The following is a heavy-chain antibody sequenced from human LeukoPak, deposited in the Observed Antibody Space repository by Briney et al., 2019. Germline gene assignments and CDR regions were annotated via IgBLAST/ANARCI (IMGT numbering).Heavy chain of an antibody. Sequence: SETLSLTCTASGGSISSSSYYWGWIRQPPGKGLEWIGSIYYSGSTYYNPSLKSRVTISVDTSKNQFSLKLSSVTAADTAVYYCARDRWGTIFGVVNYYYYYMDVWGKGTTVTVSS. CDR2: IYYSGST. V-gene: IGHV4-39*07. CDR3: ARDRWGTIFGVVNYYYYYMDV. D-gene: IGHD3-3*01. CDR1: GGSISSSSYY. J-gene: IGHJ6*03.